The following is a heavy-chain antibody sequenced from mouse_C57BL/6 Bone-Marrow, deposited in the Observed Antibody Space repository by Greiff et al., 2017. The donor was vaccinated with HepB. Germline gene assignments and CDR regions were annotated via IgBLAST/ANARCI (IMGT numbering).Heavy chain of an antibody. V-gene: IGHV14-3*01. CDR3: ARGTDWDGGAMDY. J-gene: IGHJ4*01. CDR2: IDPANGNT. D-gene: IGHD4-1*01. CDR1: GFNIKNTY. Sequence: EVMLVESVAELVRPGASVKLSCTASGFNIKNTYMHWVKQRPEQGLEWIGRIDPANGNTKYAPKFQGKATITADTSSNTAYLQLSSLTSEDTAIYYCARGTDWDGGAMDYWGQGTSVTVSS.